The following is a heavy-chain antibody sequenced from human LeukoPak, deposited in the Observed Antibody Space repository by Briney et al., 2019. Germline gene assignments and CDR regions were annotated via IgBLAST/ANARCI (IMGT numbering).Heavy chain of an antibody. J-gene: IGHJ5*02. CDR2: INHSGST. CDR3: ATVAGTPGWFDP. D-gene: IGHD6-19*01. CDR1: GGSISSSSYY. V-gene: IGHV4-39*07. Sequence: PSETLTLTCTVSGGSISSSSYYWGWIRQPPGKGLEWIGEINHSGSTNYNPSLKSRVTISVDTSKNQFSLKLSSVTAADTAVYYCATVAGTPGWFDPWGQGTLVTVSS.